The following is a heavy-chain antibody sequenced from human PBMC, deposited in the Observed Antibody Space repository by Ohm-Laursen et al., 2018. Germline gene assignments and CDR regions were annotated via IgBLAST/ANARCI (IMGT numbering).Heavy chain of an antibody. J-gene: IGHJ4*02. D-gene: IGHD1-26*01. CDR2: IYSGGST. CDR1: GFTVSSNY. CDR3: AIRRVGAGVVDY. V-gene: IGHV3-53*01. Sequence: SLRLSCAASGFTVSSNYMGWVRQAPGKGLEWVSVIYSGGSTYYADSVKGRFTISRNNSKNTLYLQMNSLRAEDTAVYYCAIRRVGAGVVDYWGQGTLVTVSS.